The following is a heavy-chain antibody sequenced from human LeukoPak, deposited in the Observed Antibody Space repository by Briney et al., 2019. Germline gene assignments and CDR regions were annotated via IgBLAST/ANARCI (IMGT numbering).Heavy chain of an antibody. CDR3: AKTPLYSNYFDY. D-gene: IGHD4-11*01. J-gene: IGHJ4*02. CDR1: GLTFSSYA. CDR2: ISGSGGST. Sequence: GGSLRLSCAASGLTFSSYAMSWVRQAPGKGLEWVSAISGSGGSTYYADSVKGRFTISRDNSKNTLYLQMNSLRAEDTAVYYCAKTPLYSNYFDYWGQGTLVTVSS. V-gene: IGHV3-23*01.